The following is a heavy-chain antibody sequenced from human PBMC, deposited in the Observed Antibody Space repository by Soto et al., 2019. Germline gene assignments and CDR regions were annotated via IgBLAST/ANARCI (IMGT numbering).Heavy chain of an antibody. CDR1: GGSISSGDYY. CDR3: ARAIXDAGSGSYYNPRYYSDY. D-gene: IGHD3-10*01. V-gene: IGHV4-30-4*01. CDR2: IYYSGST. Sequence: SETLSLTCAVSGGSISSGDYYWSWIRQPPGKGLEWIGYIYYSGSTYYNPSLKSRVTISVDTSKNQFSLKLSSVTAADTAVYYCARAIXDAGSGSYYNPRYYSDYWGQGTLVTVSS. J-gene: IGHJ4*02.